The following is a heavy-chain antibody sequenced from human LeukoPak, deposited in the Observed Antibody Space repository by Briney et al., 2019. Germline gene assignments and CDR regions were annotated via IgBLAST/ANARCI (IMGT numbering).Heavy chain of an antibody. V-gene: IGHV1-24*01. D-gene: IGHD5/OR15-5a*01. J-gene: IGHJ4*02. CDR2: FDPGADDT. Sequence: GASVTVSFTVSGNTLTELSLHWVRQAPGKGLEWMGGFDPGADDTLYAQKFQARVTMTEDTSTDTAYMELSSLRSEDTAVYYCAAGGVYDLLPYWGQGTLVTVSS. CDR1: GNTLTELS. CDR3: AAGGVYDLLPY.